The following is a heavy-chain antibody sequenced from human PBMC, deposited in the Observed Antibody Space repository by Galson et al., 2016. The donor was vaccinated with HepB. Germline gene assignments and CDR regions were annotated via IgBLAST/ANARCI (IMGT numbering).Heavy chain of an antibody. D-gene: IGHD2-2*01. CDR1: GFTFGDYA. J-gene: IGHJ6*02. CDR2: IRSNTYGGTT. Sequence: CAASGFTFGDYAMSWFRQAPGKGPEWVAFIRSNTYGGTTEYAASVKGRFSISRDDYKSIAYLQMNSLTTEDTAVYYCAMSVPTAYCSSVSCHYWYHGVDGCGQGNTVTVSS. CDR3: AMSVPTAYCSSVSCHYWYHGVDG. V-gene: IGHV3-49*03.